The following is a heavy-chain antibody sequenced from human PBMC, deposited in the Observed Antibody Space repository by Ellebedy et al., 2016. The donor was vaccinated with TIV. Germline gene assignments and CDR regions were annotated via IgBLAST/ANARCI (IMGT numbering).Heavy chain of an antibody. V-gene: IGHV3-53*01. D-gene: IGHD4-11*01. CDR1: GCTVSSTY. J-gene: IGHJ4*02. CDR3: VRGADDFSNYLLY. CDR2: IYSGGST. Sequence: PGGSLRLSCAASGCTVSSTYMSWVRQAPGKGLEWVSAIYSGGSTYYADSVKGRFTISRDNSKNALYLQMHSLRAEDTAVYFCVRGADDFSNYLLYWGQGTLVTVSS.